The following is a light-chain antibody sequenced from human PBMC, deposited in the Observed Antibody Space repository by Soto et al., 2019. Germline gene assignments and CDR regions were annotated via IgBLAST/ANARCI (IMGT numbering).Light chain of an antibody. CDR3: SSYTSSSTPVV. CDR1: SSDVGGYNY. J-gene: IGLJ2*01. V-gene: IGLV2-14*01. CDR2: DVS. Sequence: QSALTQPASVSGSPGQSITISCTGTSSDVGGYNYVSWYQQHPGKAPKLMIYDVSNRPSGVSNRFSGSKSGNTASLTISGLKDEVEDDYYCSSYTSSSTPVVFGGGTKVTVL.